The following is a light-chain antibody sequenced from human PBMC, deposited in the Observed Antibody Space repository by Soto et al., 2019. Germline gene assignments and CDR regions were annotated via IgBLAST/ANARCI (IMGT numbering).Light chain of an antibody. CDR2: KAS. CDR1: QSISSW. CDR3: QQYNSYSGFT. J-gene: IGKJ3*01. V-gene: IGKV1-5*03. Sequence: DIQMTQSPSTLSASVGDRVTITCRARQSISSWLAWYQQKPGKAPKLLIYKASSLESGVPSRFSGSVSGTEFTLTISSLQPDDFATYYCQQYNSYSGFTFGPGTKVDIK.